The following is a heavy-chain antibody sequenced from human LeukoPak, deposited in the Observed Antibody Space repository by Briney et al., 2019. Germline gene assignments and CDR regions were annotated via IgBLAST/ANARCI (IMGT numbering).Heavy chain of an antibody. CDR3: ARSDYGSGFDP. V-gene: IGHV1-2*04. Sequence: ASVKVSCKASGYTFTGYYMHWVRQAPGQGLEWMGWINPNSGGTSYAQKFQGWVTMTRDTSISTAYMELSRLRSDDTAVYYCARSDYGSGFDPWGQGTLVTVSS. D-gene: IGHD3-10*01. CDR2: INPNSGGT. J-gene: IGHJ5*02. CDR1: GYTFTGYY.